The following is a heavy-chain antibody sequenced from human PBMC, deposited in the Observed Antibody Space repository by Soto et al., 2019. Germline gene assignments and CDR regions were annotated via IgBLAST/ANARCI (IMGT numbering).Heavy chain of an antibody. D-gene: IGHD5-18*01. V-gene: IGHV3-30-3*01. CDR1: GFTFSSYA. J-gene: IGHJ4*02. Sequence: QVQLVESGGGVVQPGRSLRLSCAASGFTFSSYAMHWVRQAPGKGLEWVAVISYDGSNKYYADSVKGRSTISRDNSKNTLYLQMNSLRAEDTAVYYCARDPYSYGPKFGYFDYWGQGTLVTVSS. CDR3: ARDPYSYGPKFGYFDY. CDR2: ISYDGSNK.